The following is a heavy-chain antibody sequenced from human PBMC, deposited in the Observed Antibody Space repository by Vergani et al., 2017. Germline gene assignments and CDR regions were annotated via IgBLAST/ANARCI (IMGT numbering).Heavy chain of an antibody. CDR2: IYWNDDK. CDR3: VHRLGYFDWDGAFDV. Sequence: QITLKESGPTLVKPTQTLTLTCTFSGFSLSTSGVGVGWIRQPPGKALEWLALIYWNDDKRYCPSLKSRVTITKDTSKNEVILTMATMDPVDTATYYCVHRLGYFDWDGAFDVWGPGTMVTVSS. V-gene: IGHV2-5*01. D-gene: IGHD3-9*01. CDR1: GFSLSTSGVG. J-gene: IGHJ3*01.